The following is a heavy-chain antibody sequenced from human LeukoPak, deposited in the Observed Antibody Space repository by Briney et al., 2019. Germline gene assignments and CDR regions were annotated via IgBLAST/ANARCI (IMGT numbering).Heavy chain of an antibody. Sequence: PGGSLRLSCAASGFTFSSYWMSWVRQAPGKGLEWVANIKQDGSEKYYVDSVKGRFTISRDNAKNSLYLQMNSLRAEDTAVYYCAREETYYYGSGSYSIDYWGQGTLVTVSS. CDR1: GFTFSSYW. CDR3: AREETYYYGSGSYSIDY. J-gene: IGHJ4*02. V-gene: IGHV3-7*01. D-gene: IGHD3-10*01. CDR2: IKQDGSEK.